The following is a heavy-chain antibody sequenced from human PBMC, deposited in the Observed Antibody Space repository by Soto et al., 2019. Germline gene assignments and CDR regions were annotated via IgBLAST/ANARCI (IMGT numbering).Heavy chain of an antibody. Sequence: PSETLSLTCTVSGGSIRSYYWSWIRQPPGKRLEWIGYIYYSGSTNYNPSLKSRVTISVDTSKDQFSLKLTSVTAADTAVYYCVRSNYFDYWGQGTLVTSP. CDR2: IYYSGST. CDR1: GGSIRSYY. CDR3: VRSNYFDY. V-gene: IGHV4-59*01. J-gene: IGHJ4*02.